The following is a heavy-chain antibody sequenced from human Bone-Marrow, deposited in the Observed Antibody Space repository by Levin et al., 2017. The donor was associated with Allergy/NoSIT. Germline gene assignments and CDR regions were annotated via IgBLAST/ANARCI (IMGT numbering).Heavy chain of an antibody. V-gene: IGHV3-23*01. CDR3: ARKGGVAADGSPDY. D-gene: IGHD6-13*01. CDR1: GFTFNNYA. CDR2: ISGRGDNT. J-gene: IGHJ4*02. Sequence: GESLKISCAASGFTFNNYAMSWVRQAPVRGLEWVSAISGRGDNTYYADSVRGRFTIYTDNSKSTLYLQMNGLRGEDTALYYCARKGGVAADGSPDYWGQGTLVTVSS.